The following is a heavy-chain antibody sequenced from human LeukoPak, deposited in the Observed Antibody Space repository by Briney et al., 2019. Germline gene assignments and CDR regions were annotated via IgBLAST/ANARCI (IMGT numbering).Heavy chain of an antibody. J-gene: IGHJ4*02. CDR3: ARGRAVTGSTVIDY. D-gene: IGHD6-19*01. Sequence: GRSLRLSCAASGFTFSSYAMHWVRRAPGKALEWVATISSDGGNRYYSDSVKGRFIISRDNSKNTLYLQMNSLRPEDTAVFHCARGRAVTGSTVIDYWGQGTLVTVSS. V-gene: IGHV3-30-3*01. CDR2: ISSDGGNR. CDR1: GFTFSSYA.